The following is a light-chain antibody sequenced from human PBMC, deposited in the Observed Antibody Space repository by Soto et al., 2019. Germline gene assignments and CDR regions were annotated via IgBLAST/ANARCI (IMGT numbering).Light chain of an antibody. CDR2: SAA. CDR3: QQPFKTPHT. CDR1: QTVSSY. Sequence: DIQMTQSPTSLSASVGDTVTISCRASQTVSSYLNWYQQQPGKAPKLLIYSAATLQTGVPSRFSGSGFETDYTLTISSLQPADFATYYCQQPFKTPHTFGQGTKVDI. J-gene: IGKJ2*01. V-gene: IGKV1-39*01.